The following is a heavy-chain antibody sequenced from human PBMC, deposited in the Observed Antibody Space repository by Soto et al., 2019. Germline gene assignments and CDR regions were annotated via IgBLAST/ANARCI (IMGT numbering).Heavy chain of an antibody. J-gene: IGHJ3*02. V-gene: IGHV1-69*13. CDR2: IIPIFGTA. CDR1: GGTFSSYA. CDR3: ARAEGYYYSAAPFSFDI. D-gene: IGHD3-22*01. Sequence: SVKVSCKASGGTFSSYAISWVRQAPGQGLEWMGGIIPIFGTANYAQKFQGRVTITADESTSTAYMELSSLRSEDTAVYYCARAEGYYYSAAPFSFDIWGQGTMVTVS.